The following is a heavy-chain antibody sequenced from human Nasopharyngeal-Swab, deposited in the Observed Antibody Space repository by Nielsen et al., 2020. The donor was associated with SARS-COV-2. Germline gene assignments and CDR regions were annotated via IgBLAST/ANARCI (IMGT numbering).Heavy chain of an antibody. V-gene: IGHV3-30*18. Sequence: GGSLRLSCAASGFTFSDHAIHWVRQAPGKGLEWVAVISYDETDQYYSGSVKGRFTISRDSSKKVVYLQMNSLRPEDPGLYYCAKEMFKYGSGVSSDGFDVWGQGTRVTVSS. CDR1: GFTFSDHA. CDR2: ISYDETDQ. CDR3: AKEMFKYGSGVSSDGFDV. J-gene: IGHJ3*01. D-gene: IGHD3-10*01.